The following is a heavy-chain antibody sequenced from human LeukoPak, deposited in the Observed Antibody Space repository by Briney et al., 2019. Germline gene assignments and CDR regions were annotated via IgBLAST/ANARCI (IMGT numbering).Heavy chain of an antibody. CDR3: MTGFGWLPDY. D-gene: IGHD5-12*01. CDR1: GGSITSLY. Sequence: SETLSLTCAVPGGSITSLYCNWIRQPPGKGLEWIGYIYKSETTNYSPSLRSRVTISADTSKNQFSLKLSSVTAADTAVYYCMTGFGWLPDYWGQGTPVTVSS. V-gene: IGHV4-59*11. J-gene: IGHJ4*02. CDR2: IYKSETT.